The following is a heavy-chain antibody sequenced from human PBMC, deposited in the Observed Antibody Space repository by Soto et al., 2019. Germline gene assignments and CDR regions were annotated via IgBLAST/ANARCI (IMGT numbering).Heavy chain of an antibody. Sequence: GRSVTLSCAASGFTFISYAMSWVRQAPGKGLEWVSAISGSGGSTYYADSVKGRFTISRDNSKNTLYLQMNSLRAEDTAVYYCAKDRYCSSTSCYLREALDYWGQGTLVTVSS. V-gene: IGHV3-23*01. D-gene: IGHD2-2*01. CDR1: GFTFISYA. J-gene: IGHJ4*02. CDR3: AKDRYCSSTSCYLREALDY. CDR2: ISGSGGST.